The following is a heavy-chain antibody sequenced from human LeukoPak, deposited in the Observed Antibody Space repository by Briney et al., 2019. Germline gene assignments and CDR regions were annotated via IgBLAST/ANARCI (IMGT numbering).Heavy chain of an antibody. CDR3: ARNRYMDV. V-gene: IGHV3-7*01. CDR2: INEDGDEK. J-gene: IGHJ6*03. Sequence: GGSLRLSCVASGFPLRRYWMTWVRQAPGKGLEWVANINEDGDEKYYVDSVKGRFTISRDNAENSLYLQMNSLRAEDTAVYFCARNRYMDVWGKGTTVTISS. CDR1: GFPLRRYW.